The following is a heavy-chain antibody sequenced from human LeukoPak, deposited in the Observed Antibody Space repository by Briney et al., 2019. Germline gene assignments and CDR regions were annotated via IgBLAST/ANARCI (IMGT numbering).Heavy chain of an antibody. CDR3: ARDRRVRGFDL. CDR1: GGSISSYY. D-gene: IGHD2-21*01. CDR2: IYYSGST. J-gene: IGHJ3*01. V-gene: IGHV4-59*12. Sequence: SETLSLTCTVSGGSISSYYWSWIRQPPGKGLEWIGYIYYSGSTNYNPSLKSRVTISVDTSKNQFSLNLSSMTAADTAVYYCARDRRVRGFDLWGQGTVVTVSS.